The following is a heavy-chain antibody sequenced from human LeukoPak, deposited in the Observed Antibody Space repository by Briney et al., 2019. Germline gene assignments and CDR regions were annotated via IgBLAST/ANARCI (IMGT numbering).Heavy chain of an antibody. CDR2: INQDGTEI. J-gene: IGHJ6*03. CDR3: AKKDYYYMDV. Sequence: PGGSLRLSRAASGFTFTNAWMSWVRQAPRKGLEWVAYINQDGTEIYYVDSVKGRFTISRDNSKNTLYLQMNSLRAEDTAVYYCAKKDYYYMDVWGKGTTVTVSS. V-gene: IGHV3-7*01. CDR1: GFTFTNAW.